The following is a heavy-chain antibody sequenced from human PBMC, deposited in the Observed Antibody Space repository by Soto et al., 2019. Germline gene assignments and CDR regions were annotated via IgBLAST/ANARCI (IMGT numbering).Heavy chain of an antibody. CDR1: GYTFTSYY. J-gene: IGHJ4*01. V-gene: IGHV1-46*01. CDR2: ITPSSGST. CDR3: ARAWGRGGYYYDSSGYSYIDY. Sequence: ASVKVSCKESGYTFTSYYMRWVRQAPGQGLEWMGIITPSSGSTSYAQKFQGRVTMTRDTATSTVYMELSSLRSEDTAVYYCARAWGRGGYYYDSSGYSYIDYWGQGTLVTVS. D-gene: IGHD3-22*01.